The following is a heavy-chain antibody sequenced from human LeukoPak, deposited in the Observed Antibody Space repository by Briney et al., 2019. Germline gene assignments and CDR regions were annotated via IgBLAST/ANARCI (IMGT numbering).Heavy chain of an antibody. CDR3: AKSVAGNLNWFDP. CDR1: GFSFSSYG. J-gene: IGHJ5*02. CDR2: ISYDGGNK. V-gene: IGHV3-30*18. Sequence: GGSLRLSCAASGFSFSSYGMHWVRQAPGKGLEWVAVISYDGGNKYYADSVKGRFTISRDNSKNSLYLQMNSLRAEDTAVYYCAKSVAGNLNWFDPWGQGTLVTVSS. D-gene: IGHD6-19*01.